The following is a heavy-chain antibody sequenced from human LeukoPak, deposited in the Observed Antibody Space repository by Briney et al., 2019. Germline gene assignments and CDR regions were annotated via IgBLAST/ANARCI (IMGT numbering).Heavy chain of an antibody. CDR2: INQDGSEN. CDR3: ARDRDPGIRGYSGYGAYHYGLDV. Sequence: PGGSLRLSCEASEFIFRRYWMTWVRQAPGKGLEWVANINQDGSENYYVDSVKGRSTISRDNAKNSLYLQMNSLRAEDTAVYYCARDRDPGIRGYSGYGAYHYGLDVWGQGTTVSVSS. D-gene: IGHD5-12*01. J-gene: IGHJ6*02. V-gene: IGHV3-7*05. CDR1: EFIFRRYW.